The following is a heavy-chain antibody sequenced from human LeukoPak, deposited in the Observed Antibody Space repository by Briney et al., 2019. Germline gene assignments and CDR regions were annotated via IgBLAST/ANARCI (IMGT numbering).Heavy chain of an antibody. CDR2: ISYDGSSK. CDR1: GFTFSSYA. J-gene: IGHJ6*02. V-gene: IGHV3-30*14. D-gene: IGHD3-16*01. Sequence: GGSLRLSCAASGFTFSSYAMHWVRQAPGKGLEWVTVISYDGSSKYYADSVKGRFTISRDNSQNTLYLQMNSLRAEDTAVYYCARERGWGAAYYYGMDVWGQGTTVTVSS. CDR3: ARERGWGAAYYYGMDV.